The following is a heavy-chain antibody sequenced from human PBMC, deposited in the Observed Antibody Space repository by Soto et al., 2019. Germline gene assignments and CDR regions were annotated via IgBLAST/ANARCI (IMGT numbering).Heavy chain of an antibody. D-gene: IGHD3-22*01. V-gene: IGHV3-30-3*01. Sequence: GGALRVTCAASGFNYSSYAMHWVCQAPGKGLEWVAVISYDGSNKYYADSVKGRFTISRDNSKNTMYRQMNSLRAEDKAVSYCARGIAPVVPADYWGEGTLVTVSA. CDR1: GFNYSSYA. J-gene: IGHJ4*02. CDR3: ARGIAPVVPADY. CDR2: ISYDGSNK.